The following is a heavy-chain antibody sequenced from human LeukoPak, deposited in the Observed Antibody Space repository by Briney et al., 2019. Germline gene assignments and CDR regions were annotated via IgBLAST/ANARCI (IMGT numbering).Heavy chain of an antibody. CDR3: ANTPPYYDILTGSRGGY. V-gene: IGHV3-53*05. CDR1: GFTVSSNY. CDR2: IYSGGST. Sequence: GGSLRLSCAASGFTVSSNYMSWVRQAPGKGLEWVSVIYSGGSTYYADSVKGRFTISRDNSKNTLYLQMNSLRAEDTAVYYCANTPPYYDILTGSRGGYWGQGTLVAVSS. J-gene: IGHJ4*02. D-gene: IGHD3-9*01.